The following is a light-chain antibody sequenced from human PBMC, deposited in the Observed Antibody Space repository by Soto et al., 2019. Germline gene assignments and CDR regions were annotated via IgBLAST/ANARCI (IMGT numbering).Light chain of an antibody. CDR3: QQYGGWPLT. V-gene: IGKV3-15*01. Sequence: IVVTQSPATLSVSTGDRATISCRASQSIRNNFAWYQQKPGKAPKLLIFATSTWPTGVPARFSGSGSGTDFTLTISSLQSEDFAVYYCQQYGGWPLTFGGGAKVEIK. J-gene: IGKJ4*01. CDR1: QSIRNN. CDR2: ATS.